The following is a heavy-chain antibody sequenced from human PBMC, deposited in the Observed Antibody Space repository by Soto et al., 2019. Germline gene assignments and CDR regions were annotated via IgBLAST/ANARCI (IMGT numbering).Heavy chain of an antibody. CDR2: IYYSGST. D-gene: IGHD3-22*01. Sequence: SETLSLTCTVSGGSISSSSYYWGWIRQPPGKGLEWIGSIYYSGSTYYNPSLKSRVTISVDTSKNQFSLKLSSVTAADTAVYYCASDLYYYDSRQNNWGQGTLVTVSS. J-gene: IGHJ4*02. V-gene: IGHV4-39*01. CDR1: GGSISSSSYY. CDR3: ASDLYYYDSRQNN.